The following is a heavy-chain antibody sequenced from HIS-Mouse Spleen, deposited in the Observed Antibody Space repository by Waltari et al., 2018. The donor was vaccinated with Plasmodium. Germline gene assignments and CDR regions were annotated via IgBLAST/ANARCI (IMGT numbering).Heavy chain of an antibody. J-gene: IGHJ4*02. CDR1: GGSFSGYY. V-gene: IGHV4-34*01. D-gene: IGHD2-15*01. Sequence: QVQLQQWGAGLLKPSETLSLTCAVYGGSFSGYYWGWSRQPPGKGLEWIGEINHSGRTNYNTSHKSRVTITVDTSKNQFSLKLSSVTAADAAVYYCAGLVVVASKDGYWGQGTLVTVSS. CDR2: INHSGRT. CDR3: AGLVVVASKDGY.